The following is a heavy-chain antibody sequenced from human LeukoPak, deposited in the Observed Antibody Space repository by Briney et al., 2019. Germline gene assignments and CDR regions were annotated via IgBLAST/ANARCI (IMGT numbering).Heavy chain of an antibody. CDR3: ARNYGDYFYFDY. Sequence: GGSLRLSCAASGFTFSSYWMHWVRQAPGKGLVWVSRINSDGSSTSYADSVKGRFTISRDNAKNTLYLQMNSLRAEDTAVYYCARNYGDYFYFDYWGQGTLVTVSS. V-gene: IGHV3-74*01. D-gene: IGHD4-17*01. CDR1: GFTFSSYW. J-gene: IGHJ4*02. CDR2: INSDGSST.